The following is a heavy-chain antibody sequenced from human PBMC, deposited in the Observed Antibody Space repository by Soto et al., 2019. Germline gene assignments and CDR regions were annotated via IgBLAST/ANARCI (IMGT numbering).Heavy chain of an antibody. CDR2: INAGNGNT. CDR3: AYGFDWPLGWFDP. Sequence: ASVNVSCKASGYTFTSYAMHWVRQAPGQRLEWMGWINAGNGNTKYSQKFQGRVTITRDTSASTAYMELSSLRSEDTAVYYCAYGFDWPLGWFDPWGQGTLVTVSS. CDR1: GYTFTSYA. D-gene: IGHD3-9*01. V-gene: IGHV1-3*01. J-gene: IGHJ5*02.